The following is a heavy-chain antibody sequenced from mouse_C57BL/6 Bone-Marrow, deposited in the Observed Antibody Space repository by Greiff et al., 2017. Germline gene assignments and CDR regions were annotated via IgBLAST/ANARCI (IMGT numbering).Heavy chain of an antibody. D-gene: IGHD4-1*02. Sequence: VKLMESGAELVRPGASVTLSCKASGYAFTDYEMHWVKQTPVHGLEWIGAIDPETGGTAYNQKFKGKAILTADKSSSTAYMELRSLTSEDSAVYYCTSTTGRSWFAYWGQGTLVTVSA. CDR2: IDPETGGT. V-gene: IGHV1-15*01. CDR3: TSTTGRSWFAY. CDR1: GYAFTDYE. J-gene: IGHJ3*01.